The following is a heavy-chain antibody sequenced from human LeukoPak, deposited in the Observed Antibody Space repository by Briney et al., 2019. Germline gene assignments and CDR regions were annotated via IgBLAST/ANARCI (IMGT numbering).Heavy chain of an antibody. CDR1: GFIFSSHW. Sequence: GGSLRFSCAASGFIFSSHWMSWVRQAPGKGLEWVANIKHDGTEQYFVDSVKGRFTIPRDNAKNSLFLQMNSLRAEDTAVYYCARSYSRVGFDFWGQGTLVTVSS. J-gene: IGHJ4*02. D-gene: IGHD6-13*01. CDR3: ARSYSRVGFDF. CDR2: IKHDGTEQ. V-gene: IGHV3-7*04.